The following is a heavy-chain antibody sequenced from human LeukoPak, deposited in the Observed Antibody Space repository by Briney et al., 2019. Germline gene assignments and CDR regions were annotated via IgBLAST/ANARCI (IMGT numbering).Heavy chain of an antibody. CDR1: GYTFTGYY. CDR3: ARERAYRGVIPSRSTHDYYGMDV. CDR2: INPNSGGT. J-gene: IGHJ6*02. V-gene: IGHV1-2*02. Sequence: GASVKVSCKASGYTFTGYYMHWVRQAPGQGLEWMGWINPNSGGTNYAQKFQGRVTMTRDTSISTTYMELSRLRSDDTAVYYCARERAYRGVIPSRSTHDYYGMDVWGQGTTVTVSS. D-gene: IGHD3-10*01.